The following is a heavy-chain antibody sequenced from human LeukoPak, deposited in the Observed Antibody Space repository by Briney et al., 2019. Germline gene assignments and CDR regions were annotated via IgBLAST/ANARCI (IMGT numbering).Heavy chain of an antibody. J-gene: IGHJ4*02. CDR2: INAGNGNT. D-gene: IGHD6-13*01. CDR1: GYTFTSYA. Sequence: ASVEVSCKASGYTFTSYAMHWVRQAPGQRLEWMGWINAGNGNTKYSQKFQGRVTITRDTSASTAYMELSSLRSEDTAVYYCARHPDRAAAGTGFDYWGQGTLVTVSS. V-gene: IGHV1-3*01. CDR3: ARHPDRAAAGTGFDY.